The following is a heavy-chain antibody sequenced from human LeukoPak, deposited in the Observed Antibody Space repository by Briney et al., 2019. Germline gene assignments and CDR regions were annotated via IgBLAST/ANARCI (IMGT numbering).Heavy chain of an antibody. CDR2: IYYSGST. Sequence: SETLSLTCTVPGGSISGYYWSWIRQPPGKGLEWIGYIYYSGSTNYNPSLKSRVTISVDTSKNQFSLKLSSVTAADTAVYYCARRRSSSWLVDYWGQGTLVTVSS. V-gene: IGHV4-59*08. CDR1: GGSISGYY. J-gene: IGHJ4*02. D-gene: IGHD6-6*01. CDR3: ARRRSSSWLVDY.